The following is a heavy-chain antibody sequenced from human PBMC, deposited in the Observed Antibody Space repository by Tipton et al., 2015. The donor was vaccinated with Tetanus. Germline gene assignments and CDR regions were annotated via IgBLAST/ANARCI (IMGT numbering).Heavy chain of an antibody. CDR3: ARDHGITWGGVGYYYGMNV. J-gene: IGHJ6*02. CDR2: IYYSGST. V-gene: IGHV4-30-4*01. Sequence: TLSLTCTVSGDSLSNGDYYWSWIRQPPGKGLESIGYIYYSGSTYYNPSLKSRVTISVDTSKNQFSLRLSSVTAADTAVYYCARDHGITWGGVGYYYGMNVWGQGTTVTVSS. CDR1: GDSLSNGDYY. D-gene: IGHD3-16*01.